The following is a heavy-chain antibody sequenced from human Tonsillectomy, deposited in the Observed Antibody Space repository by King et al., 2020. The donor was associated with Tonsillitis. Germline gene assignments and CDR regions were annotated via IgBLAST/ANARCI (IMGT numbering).Heavy chain of an antibody. V-gene: IGHV4-61*02. D-gene: IGHD3/OR15-3a*01. CDR3: ASEYYKFSFDP. CDR1: GGSISSRIYY. CDR2: IYTSGST. Sequence: QLQESGPGLVRPSQTLSLTCTVSGGSISSRIYYWSWIRQPAGKGLEWIGRIYTSGSTNINSSLKSRVTISVDTSKNQIYLRVTSVTAADTAVYYCASEYYKFSFDPWGQGTLVTVSS. J-gene: IGHJ5*02.